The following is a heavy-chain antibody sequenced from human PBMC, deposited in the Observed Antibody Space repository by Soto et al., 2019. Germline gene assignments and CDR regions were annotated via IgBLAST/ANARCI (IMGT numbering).Heavy chain of an antibody. CDR2: VDTSGRT. Sequence: SETLSLTCTVSGGSISSTSHYWGWVRQPPGKGLEWIGSVDTSGRTYNNPSLKSRVSVYVDTSKNHFSLKLNSVTAADTAVYYCARLEGQSLPNNWFDPWGQGTLVTVSS. CDR3: ARLEGQSLPNNWFDP. V-gene: IGHV4-39*02. CDR1: GGSISSTSHY. J-gene: IGHJ5*02. D-gene: IGHD6-19*01.